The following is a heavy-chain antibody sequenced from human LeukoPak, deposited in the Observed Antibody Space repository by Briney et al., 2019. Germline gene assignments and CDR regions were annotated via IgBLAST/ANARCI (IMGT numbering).Heavy chain of an antibody. V-gene: IGHV1-69*05. Sequence: GSSVKVSCKASGGTFSSYAISWVRQAPGQGLEWMGGIIPIFGTANYAQKFQGRVTMTRDTSISTAYMELSRLRSDDTAVYYCARDEIVGATLGGVDYWGQGTLVTVSS. D-gene: IGHD1-26*01. J-gene: IGHJ4*02. CDR1: GGTFSSYA. CDR3: ARDEIVGATLGGVDY. CDR2: IIPIFGTA.